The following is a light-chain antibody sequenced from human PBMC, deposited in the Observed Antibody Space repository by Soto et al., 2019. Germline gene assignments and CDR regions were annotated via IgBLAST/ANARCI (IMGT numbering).Light chain of an antibody. Sequence: EIVMTQSPATLSVSPGERATLSCRAIQSGTSNLAWYQQKPGQAPRLLIYGASTRATGIPTRFSGSGSGTEFTLTISMLQSEDFAAYYCQQYSNWPYTVGQGPKLEIK. CDR2: GAS. CDR3: QQYSNWPYT. J-gene: IGKJ2*01. CDR1: QSGTSN. V-gene: IGKV3-15*01.